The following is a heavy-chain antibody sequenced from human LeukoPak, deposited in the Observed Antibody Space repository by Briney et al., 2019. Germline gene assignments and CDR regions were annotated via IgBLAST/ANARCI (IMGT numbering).Heavy chain of an antibody. D-gene: IGHD3-22*01. Sequence: ASVKVSCKVSGYTLTELSMHWVRQAPGKGLEWMGGFDPEYGGTIYAQKFQGRVTMTEDTSTDTAYMELSSLRSEDTAVYYCATVAKYYYDSSGYSSRYFDYWGQGTLVTVSS. CDR2: FDPEYGGT. V-gene: IGHV1-24*01. CDR1: GYTLTELS. J-gene: IGHJ4*02. CDR3: ATVAKYYYDSSGYSSRYFDY.